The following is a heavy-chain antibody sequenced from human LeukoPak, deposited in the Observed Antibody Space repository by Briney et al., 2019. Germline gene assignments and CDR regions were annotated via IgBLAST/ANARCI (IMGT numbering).Heavy chain of an antibody. CDR2: INPNSGGT. CDR1: GYTFTGYY. V-gene: IGHV1-2*02. J-gene: IGHJ3*02. CDR3: AREVQMATITSAFDI. Sequence: ASVKVSCKASGYTFTGYYMHWVRQAPGQGLEWMGWINPNSGGTNYAQKFQGRVTMTRDTSISTAYMELSRLRSDDTAVYYCAREVQMATITSAFDIWGQGTMVTVSS. D-gene: IGHD5-24*01.